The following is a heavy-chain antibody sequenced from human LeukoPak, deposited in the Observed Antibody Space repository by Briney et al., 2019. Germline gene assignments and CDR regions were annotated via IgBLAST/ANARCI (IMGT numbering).Heavy chain of an antibody. V-gene: IGHV1-18*01. Sequence: ASVKVSCKTSGYIFSTYGISWVRQAPGQGLEWMGWISGVNGNTNYARKFQGRVTMTTDTSTNTAYMELRSLRSDDTAVYYCARAPEIVGVPSHWFDQWGQGALVTVSS. D-gene: IGHD2/OR15-2a*01. CDR1: GYIFSTYG. J-gene: IGHJ5*02. CDR3: ARAPEIVGVPSHWFDQ. CDR2: ISGVNGNT.